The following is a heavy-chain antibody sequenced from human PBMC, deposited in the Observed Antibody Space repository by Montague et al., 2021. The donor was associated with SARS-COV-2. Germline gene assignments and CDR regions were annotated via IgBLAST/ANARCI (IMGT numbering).Heavy chain of an antibody. J-gene: IGHJ4*02. CDR3: ARGDVDAAIVYYFDY. V-gene: IGHV4-59*01. Sequence: SETLSLTCTVSGGSISSYYWSWIRQPPGKGLEWIGYIYYSGSTNYNPSLKSRVTISVDTSKNQFSLKLSSVTAAATAVYYCARGDVDAAIVYYFDYWGQGTLVTVSS. D-gene: IGHD5-18*01. CDR2: IYYSGST. CDR1: GGSISSYY.